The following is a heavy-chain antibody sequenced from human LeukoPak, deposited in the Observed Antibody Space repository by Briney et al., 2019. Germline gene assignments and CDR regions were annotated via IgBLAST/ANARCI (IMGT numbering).Heavy chain of an antibody. D-gene: IGHD4-23*01. Sequence: SETLSLTCTVSGGSINSYYWSWIRQPPGKGLEWIGYIYYSGSTNYNPSLKSRVTMSVDTSKNQFSLSLSSVTAADTAVYYCARGTTVITYFDLWGRGTLVNVSS. CDR2: IYYSGST. CDR1: GGSINSYY. V-gene: IGHV4-59*01. J-gene: IGHJ2*01. CDR3: ARGTTVITYFDL.